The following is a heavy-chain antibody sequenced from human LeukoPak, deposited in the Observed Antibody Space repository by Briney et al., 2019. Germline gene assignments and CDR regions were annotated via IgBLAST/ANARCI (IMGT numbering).Heavy chain of an antibody. CDR1: GHSFTSYW. CDR2: IYPGDSDT. D-gene: IGHD6-19*01. CDR3: ARHPVAVAGTGYYYYMDV. V-gene: IGHV5-51*01. Sequence: GESLKISCKGSGHSFTSYWIGWVRQMPGKGLEWMGIIYPGDSDTRYSPSFQGQVTISADKSISTAYLQWSSLKASDTAVYYCARHPVAVAGTGYYYYMDVWGKGTTVTVSS. J-gene: IGHJ6*03.